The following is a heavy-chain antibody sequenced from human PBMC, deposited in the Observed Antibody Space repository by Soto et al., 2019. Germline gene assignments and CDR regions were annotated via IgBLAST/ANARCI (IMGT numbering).Heavy chain of an antibody. Sequence: GGSLRLSCAASGFTVSSNYMSWVRLAPGRGLEWVSIIYSSGGTYYADSVKDRFTISRDNSRNTLYLQILGLRAEDSAVYYCGRLVGNSWIDYWGQGTLVTVSS. V-gene: IGHV3-66*01. CDR3: GRLVGNSWIDY. CDR2: IYSSGGT. CDR1: GFTVSSNY. D-gene: IGHD6-13*01. J-gene: IGHJ4*02.